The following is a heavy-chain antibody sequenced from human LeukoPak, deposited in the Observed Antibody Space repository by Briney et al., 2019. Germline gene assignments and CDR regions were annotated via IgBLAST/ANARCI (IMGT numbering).Heavy chain of an antibody. J-gene: IGHJ4*02. CDR2: ISSSSRYK. CDR1: GFTFSSYN. V-gene: IGHV3-21*01. D-gene: IGHD2-15*01. Sequence: GGSLRLSCAASGFTFSSYNMNWVRQAPGKGLEWVSSISSSSRYKYYADSVKGRFTISRDNAKNSLYLQMNSLRAEDTAVYYCARGRRYCSGGSCYSAYFDYWGQGTLVTVSS. CDR3: ARGRRYCSGGSCYSAYFDY.